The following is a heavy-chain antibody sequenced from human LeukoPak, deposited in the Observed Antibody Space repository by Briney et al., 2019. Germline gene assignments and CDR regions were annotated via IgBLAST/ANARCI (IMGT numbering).Heavy chain of an antibody. CDR3: ARVLDDILTGSEFDY. CDR1: GFXFSSYA. J-gene: IGHJ4*02. Sequence: GGSLRLSCAASGFXFSSYAIHWVRQAPGKGLEWVAVISYDGSNKYYADSVKGRFTISRDNSKNTLYLQMNSLRAEDTAVYYCARVLDDILTGSEFDYWGQGTLVTVSS. D-gene: IGHD3-9*01. CDR2: ISYDGSNK. V-gene: IGHV3-30-3*01.